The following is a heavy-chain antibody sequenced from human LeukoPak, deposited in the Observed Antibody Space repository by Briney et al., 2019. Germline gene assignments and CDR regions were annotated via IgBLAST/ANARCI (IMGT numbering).Heavy chain of an antibody. V-gene: IGHV3-21*01. Sequence: GGSLRLSCAASGFTFSSSTMSWVRQAPGKGLEWVSSITGSSSYKPYADSVKGRFTISRDNAKSSLYLQMDSLRPDDTAVYYCVREGNSDYDSEAFDIWGQGTMVTVTS. J-gene: IGHJ3*02. CDR1: GFTFSSST. CDR3: VREGNSDYDSEAFDI. D-gene: IGHD5-12*01. CDR2: ITGSSSYK.